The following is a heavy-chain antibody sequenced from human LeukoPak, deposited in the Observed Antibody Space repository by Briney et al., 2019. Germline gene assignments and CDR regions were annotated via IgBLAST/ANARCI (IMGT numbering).Heavy chain of an antibody. J-gene: IGHJ4*02. CDR2: INHSGST. D-gene: IGHD1-26*01. CDR3: ARSPRLGRYGYGPWELPVSYFDY. Sequence: NSSETLSLTCAVYGGSLSGYYWSWIRQPPGKGLEWIGEINHSGSTNYNPSLKSRVTISVDTSKNQFSLKLSSVTAAETAVYYCARSPRLGRYGYGPWELPVSYFDYWGQGTLVTVSS. CDR1: GGSLSGYY. V-gene: IGHV4-34*01.